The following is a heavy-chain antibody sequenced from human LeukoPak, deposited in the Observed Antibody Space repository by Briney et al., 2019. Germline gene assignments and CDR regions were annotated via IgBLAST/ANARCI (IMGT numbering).Heavy chain of an antibody. D-gene: IGHD1-26*01. Sequence: GASVKGSCKASGYTFTTYYMHWVRQAPGQGLKWMGVITPSGGSITSAQKFQDRVTMTRDTSTSTVYMELSSLTSDDTAVYYCARDWELGYWGQGTLVTVSS. V-gene: IGHV1-46*01. CDR3: ARDWELGY. CDR1: GYTFTTYY. CDR2: ITPSGGSI. J-gene: IGHJ4*02.